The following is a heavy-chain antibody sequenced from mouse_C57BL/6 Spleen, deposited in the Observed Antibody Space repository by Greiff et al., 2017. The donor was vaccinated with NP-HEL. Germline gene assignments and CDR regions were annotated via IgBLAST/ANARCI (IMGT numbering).Heavy chain of an antibody. D-gene: IGHD3-1*01. CDR2: INPGSGGP. V-gene: IGHV1-54*01. CDR3: ARGATDY. CDR1: GYAFTNYL. Sequence: QVQLQQSGAELVRPGTSVKVSCKASGYAFTNYLIEWVKQRPGQGLEWIGVINPGSGGPNYNEKFKGKATLTADKSSSTAYMQLSSLTSEDSAVYFCARGATDYWGQGTTLTVSS. J-gene: IGHJ2*01.